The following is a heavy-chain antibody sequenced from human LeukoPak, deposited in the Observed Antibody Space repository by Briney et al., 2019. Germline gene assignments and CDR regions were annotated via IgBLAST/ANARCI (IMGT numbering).Heavy chain of an antibody. Sequence: SETLSLTCTVSGSSISSSSYYWGWIRQPPGTGLEYIGSIYYTESTYYNPPLKSRVTISVDTSKNQFSLNLTSVTSADTAVYYCARRLWFGEYYFDYWGQGTLVTVSS. CDR3: ARRLWFGEYYFDY. D-gene: IGHD3-10*01. J-gene: IGHJ4*02. V-gene: IGHV4-39*01. CDR1: GSSISSSSYY. CDR2: IYYTEST.